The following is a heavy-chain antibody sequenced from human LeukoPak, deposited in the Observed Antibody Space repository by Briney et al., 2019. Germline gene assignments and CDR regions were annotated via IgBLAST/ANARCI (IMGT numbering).Heavy chain of an antibody. D-gene: IGHD3-22*01. J-gene: IGHJ5*01. CDR3: ARDRYYYDGSASKGCFDS. Sequence: SETLSLTCTLSGGPIRDYYGSWIRQPAGKGLEWVGHMSISGTANYSPSLKGRVAMSVDTSKNQFSLRLTSVTAADTAVYYCARDRYYYDGSASKGCFDSWGQGTLVTVSS. CDR1: GGPIRDYY. CDR2: MSISGTA. V-gene: IGHV4-4*07.